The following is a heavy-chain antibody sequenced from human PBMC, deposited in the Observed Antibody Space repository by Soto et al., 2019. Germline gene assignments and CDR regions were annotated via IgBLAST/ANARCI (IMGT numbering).Heavy chain of an antibody. CDR2: INPNSGGT. J-gene: IGHJ1*01. Sequence: ASVKVSCKASGYTFTGYYMHWVRQAPGQGLEWMGWINPNSGGTNYAQKFQGRVTMTRDTSISTAYMELSRLRSDDTAVYYCARGRRRLPAHIIAEYFQHWGQGTLVTVSS. V-gene: IGHV1-2*02. D-gene: IGHD6-25*01. CDR1: GYTFTGYY. CDR3: ARGRRRLPAHIIAEYFQH.